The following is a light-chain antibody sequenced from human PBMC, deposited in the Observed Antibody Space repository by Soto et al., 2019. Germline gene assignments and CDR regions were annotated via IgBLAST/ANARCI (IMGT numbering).Light chain of an antibody. CDR1: SSNIGSNT. Sequence: QSVLTQPPSASGTPGQRVTISCSGSSSNIGSNTVTWYHHLPGTAPKVLIYTNDQRPSGVPDRFSGSKSGTSASLAITGLQAEDEAAYYCQSYDSSLSAVVFGGGTKLTVL. V-gene: IGLV1-44*01. J-gene: IGLJ2*01. CDR3: QSYDSSLSAVV. CDR2: TND.